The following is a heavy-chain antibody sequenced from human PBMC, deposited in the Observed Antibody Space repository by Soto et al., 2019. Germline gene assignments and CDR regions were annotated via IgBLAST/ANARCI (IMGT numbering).Heavy chain of an antibody. CDR1: GGSVHNGSYH. V-gene: IGHV4-61*01. J-gene: IGHJ5*02. D-gene: IGHD5-18*01. Sequence: SETLSLTCPVSGGSVHNGSYHWSWLRQPPGKGLEWIGYIYYTGTTNYNPSLKSHVTISVDTSKNQFSLKVKSVSAADTAVYFRARNSRGYIYGYSFDPWGQGTLVTVS. CDR3: ARNSRGYIYGYSFDP. CDR2: IYYTGTT.